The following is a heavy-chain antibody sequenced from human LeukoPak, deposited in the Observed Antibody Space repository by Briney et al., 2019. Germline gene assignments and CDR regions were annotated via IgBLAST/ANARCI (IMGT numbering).Heavy chain of an antibody. D-gene: IGHD6-19*01. J-gene: IGHJ4*02. Sequence: PGGSLRLSCAASGFTFSSYWMHWVRQAPGKGLVWVSRINSDGSSTSYADSVKGRFTISRDNAKNTLYLQMNSLRAEDTAVYYCARLGRIAVAGYDCWGQGTLVTVSS. CDR2: INSDGSST. V-gene: IGHV3-74*01. CDR3: ARLGRIAVAGYDC. CDR1: GFTFSSYW.